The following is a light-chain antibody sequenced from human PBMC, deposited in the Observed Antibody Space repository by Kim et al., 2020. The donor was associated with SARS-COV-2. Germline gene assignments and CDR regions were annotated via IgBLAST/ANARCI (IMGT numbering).Light chain of an antibody. CDR3: QQRSNWPQYS. V-gene: IGKV3-11*01. Sequence: EIVLTQSPATLSLSPGERATLSCRASQSVSSYLAWYQQKPGQAPRLLIYDASNRATGIPARFSGSGSGTDFTLTISSLVPEDFAVYYCQQRSNWPQYSFGQGTKLEI. CDR1: QSVSSY. CDR2: DAS. J-gene: IGKJ2*03.